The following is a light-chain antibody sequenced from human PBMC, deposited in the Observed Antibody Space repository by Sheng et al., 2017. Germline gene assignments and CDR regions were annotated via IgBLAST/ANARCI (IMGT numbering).Light chain of an antibody. CDR2: DVS. Sequence: QSALTQPASVSGSPGQSITISCAGSSRDVGSYSLVSWYQQYPGKAPKLIMYDVSTRPSGVSNRFSGSKSDNTASLTISGLQADDEADYYCCSYSGSLTLVIGGGTKLTVL. J-gene: IGLJ2*01. CDR1: SRDVGSYSL. CDR3: CSYSGSLTLV. V-gene: IGLV2-23*02.